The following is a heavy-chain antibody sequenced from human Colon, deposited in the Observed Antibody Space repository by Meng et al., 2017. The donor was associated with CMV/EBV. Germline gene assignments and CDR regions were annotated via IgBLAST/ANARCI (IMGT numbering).Heavy chain of an antibody. CDR3: VRDNARVQGNIPILVVPQGFDY. CDR2: ISSSGSYI. D-gene: IGHD3-22*01. CDR1: GFTFSTYS. Sequence: GESLKISCAASGFTFSTYSMSWVRQTPGKGLEWVSSISSSGSYISYADSVKGRFTISRDNAKNSLYLQMSSLSAEDTAVYYCVRDNARVQGNIPILVVPQGFDYWGQGTVVTVSS. V-gene: IGHV3-21*01. J-gene: IGHJ4*02.